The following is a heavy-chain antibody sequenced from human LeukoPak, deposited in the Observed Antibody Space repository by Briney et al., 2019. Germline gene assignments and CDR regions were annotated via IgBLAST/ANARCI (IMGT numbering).Heavy chain of an antibody. CDR3: AKVSRGSQRAPFDY. J-gene: IGHJ4*02. CDR1: GFTVSSSY. D-gene: IGHD1-26*01. V-gene: IGHV3-66*01. CDR2: MYSGGTT. Sequence: PGGSLRLSCTGSGFTVSSSYMSWVRQTPGKGLEWVSVMYSGGTTYYADSVKGRFTISRDSSKNTVNLQMNSLRAEDTAVYYCAKVSRGSQRAPFDYWGQGTLVTVSS.